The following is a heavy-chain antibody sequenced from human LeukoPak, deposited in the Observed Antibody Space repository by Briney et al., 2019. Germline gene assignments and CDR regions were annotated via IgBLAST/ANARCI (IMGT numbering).Heavy chain of an antibody. CDR2: IYYSGST. J-gene: IGHJ4*02. CDR1: GGSISSSSYY. D-gene: IGHD6-13*01. V-gene: IGHV4-39*01. CDR3: ARLGSSSWYVGH. Sequence: PSETLSLTCTVSGGSISSSSYYWGWIRQPPGKGLEWIGSIYYSGSTYYNPSLKSRVTISVDTSKNQFSLKLSSVTAADTAVYYCARLGSSSWYVGHWGQGTLVTVSS.